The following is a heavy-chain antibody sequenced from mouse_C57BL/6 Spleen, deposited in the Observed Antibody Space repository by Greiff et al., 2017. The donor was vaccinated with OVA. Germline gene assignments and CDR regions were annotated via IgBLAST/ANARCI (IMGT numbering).Heavy chain of an antibody. CDR2: INPYNGGT. Sequence: EVQLQQSGPVLAKPGASVKMSCKASGYTFTDYYMNWVKQSHGKSLEWIGVINPYNGGTSYNQKFKGKATLTVDKSSSTAYMELNSLTSEDSAVYYCARGRETGTGDYWGQGTTLTVSS. J-gene: IGHJ2*01. CDR1: GYTFTDYY. V-gene: IGHV1-19*01. CDR3: ARGRETGTGDY. D-gene: IGHD4-1*01.